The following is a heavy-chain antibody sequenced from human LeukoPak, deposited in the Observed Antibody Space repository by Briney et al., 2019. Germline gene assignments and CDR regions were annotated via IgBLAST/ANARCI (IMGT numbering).Heavy chain of an antibody. D-gene: IGHD6-19*01. Sequence: GGSLRLSCAASGFTFSSYAMSWVRQAPGKGLEWVSAISGSGGSTYYADSVKGRFTISRDNSKNTLYPQMNSLRAEDTAVYYCAKSLAVAGTLDYWGQGTLVTVSS. CDR3: AKSLAVAGTLDY. CDR1: GFTFSSYA. V-gene: IGHV3-23*01. CDR2: ISGSGGST. J-gene: IGHJ4*02.